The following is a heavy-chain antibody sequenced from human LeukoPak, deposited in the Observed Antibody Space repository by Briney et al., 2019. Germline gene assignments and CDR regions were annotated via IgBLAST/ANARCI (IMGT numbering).Heavy chain of an antibody. V-gene: IGHV1-2*02. CDR1: GYTFTGYY. Sequence: ASVKVSCKASGYTFTGYYIHWVRQAPGQGPEWMGWINPNSGGTNYAQKFQGRVTMTRDASISTAYMELSSLTSDDTAVYYCARVRIAGATTWEYWGQGTLVTASS. J-gene: IGHJ4*02. D-gene: IGHD1-26*01. CDR2: INPNSGGT. CDR3: ARVRIAGATTWEY.